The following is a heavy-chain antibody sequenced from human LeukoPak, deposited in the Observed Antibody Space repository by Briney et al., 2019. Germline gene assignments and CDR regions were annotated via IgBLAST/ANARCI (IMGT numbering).Heavy chain of an antibody. CDR3: AKSDWFDP. V-gene: IGHV3-74*03. CDR1: GFTPKNYW. J-gene: IGHJ5*02. CDR2: SKYDGSTA. Sequence: GESLRLSCATSGFTPKNYWMSWLRRAPGKGLEWVSRSKYDGSTAMYAESVKGRFTISRDNARGTLYLQMNSLRVDDTAVYYCAKSDWFDPCGRGILVTVSS.